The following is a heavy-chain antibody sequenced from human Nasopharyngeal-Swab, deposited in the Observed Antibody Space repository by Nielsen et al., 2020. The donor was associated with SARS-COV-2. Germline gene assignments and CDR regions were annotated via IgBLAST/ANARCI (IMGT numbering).Heavy chain of an antibody. CDR2: IIPIFGTA. V-gene: IGHV1-69*13. CDR1: GGTFSSYA. Sequence: SVKVSCKASGGTFSSYAISWVRQAPGQGLEWMGGIIPIFGTANYAQKFQGRVTITADESTSTAYMELSRLRSDDTAVYFCVRESSGWYTYYFDYWGQGTLVTVSS. J-gene: IGHJ4*02. D-gene: IGHD6-19*01. CDR3: VRESSGWYTYYFDY.